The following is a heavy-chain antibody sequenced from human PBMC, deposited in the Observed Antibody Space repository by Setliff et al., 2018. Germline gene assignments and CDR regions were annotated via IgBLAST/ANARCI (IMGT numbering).Heavy chain of an antibody. J-gene: IGHJ6*02. CDR1: GGSISPYF. Sequence: PSETLSLTCTVSGGSISPYFWSWIRQSPGKGLEWIGYIYHNGNTNFNPSLKTRVTMSVDTSKNQFALNLRSVTAADSAVYYCARDRTAYSYGLDVWGQGTKVTVSS. V-gene: IGHV4-59*01. CDR3: ARDRTAYSYGLDV. D-gene: IGHD5-18*01. CDR2: IYHNGNT.